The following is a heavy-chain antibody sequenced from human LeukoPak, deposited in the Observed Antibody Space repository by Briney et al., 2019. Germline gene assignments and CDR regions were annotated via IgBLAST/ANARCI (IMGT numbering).Heavy chain of an antibody. V-gene: IGHV3-13*01. Sequence: GGSLRLSCAASGFTFSSYDMHWVRQAPGKGLEWVSGIGTAGDTYYPGSIKGRFAFSRENAKNSLFLQMNGLRVGDTAVYYCARGSYCSGGACSPVGAFDIWGHGTVVTVSS. CDR2: IGTAGDT. J-gene: IGHJ3*02. D-gene: IGHD2-15*01. CDR3: ARGSYCSGGACSPVGAFDI. CDR1: GFTFSSYD.